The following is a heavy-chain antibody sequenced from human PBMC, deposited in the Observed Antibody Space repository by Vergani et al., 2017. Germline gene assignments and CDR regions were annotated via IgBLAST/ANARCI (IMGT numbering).Heavy chain of an antibody. V-gene: IGHV1-46*03. Sequence: QVQLVQSGAEVKKPGASVKVSCKPSGYTFTSYYMHWARQAPGQGLEWMGIINPSGGSTSYAQKLQGRVTMTREKSTSTVYMELSSLRTEDTAVYYCTRGWYYDSIAYWAYWGQGTLVTVSS. D-gene: IGHD3-22*01. CDR1: GYTFTSYY. J-gene: IGHJ4*03. CDR2: INPSGGST. CDR3: TRGWYYDSIAYWAY.